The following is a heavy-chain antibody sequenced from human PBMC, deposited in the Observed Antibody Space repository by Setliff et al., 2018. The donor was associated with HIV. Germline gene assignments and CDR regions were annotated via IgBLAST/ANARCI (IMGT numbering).Heavy chain of an antibody. D-gene: IGHD3-10*01. V-gene: IGHV4-34*01. J-gene: IGHJ6*04. Sequence: PSETLSLTCAVYGGSFSGYYWSWIRQPPGKGLEWIGEINHSGSTNYNPSLKSRVTISVDTSKNQFSLKLSSVTAADTAVYYCARVYYGSGWYFDLWGKGTTVTVSS. CDR3: ARVYYGSGWYFDL. CDR2: INHSGST. CDR1: GGSFSGYY.